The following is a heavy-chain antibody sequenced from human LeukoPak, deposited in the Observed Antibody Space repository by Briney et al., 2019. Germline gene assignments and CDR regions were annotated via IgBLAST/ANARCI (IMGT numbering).Heavy chain of an antibody. V-gene: IGHV4-59*01. CDR3: ARGGTRIAAAGLVY. J-gene: IGHJ4*02. D-gene: IGHD6-13*01. CDR1: GGSISSYY. Sequence: SETLSLTCTVSGGSISSYYWTWIRQPPGKGLEWIGYIYYSGSTNYKPSLKSRVTISLDTSKNQFSLKLSSVTAADTAVYYCARGGTRIAAAGLVYWGQGTLVTVSS. CDR2: IYYSGST.